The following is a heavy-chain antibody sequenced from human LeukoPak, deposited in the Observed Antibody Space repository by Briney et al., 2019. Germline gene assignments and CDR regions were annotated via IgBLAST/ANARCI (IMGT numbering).Heavy chain of an antibody. J-gene: IGHJ4*02. CDR1: DYSISSGNY. CDR2: VYHSGST. V-gene: IGHV4-38-2*01. D-gene: IGHD3-22*01. Sequence: PSETLSLTCDVSDYSISSGNYWGWIRQPPGKGLEWIGSVYHSGSTHYSPSLKSRVTIAVDTPKNQFSLKLSSVTAADTAVYYCARNDSSGYFDYWGQGTLVTVSS. CDR3: ARNDSSGYFDY.